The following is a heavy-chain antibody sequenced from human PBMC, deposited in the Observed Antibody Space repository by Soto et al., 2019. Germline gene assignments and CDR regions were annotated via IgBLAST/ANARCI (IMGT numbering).Heavy chain of an antibody. CDR3: ASVTRTCISTSCYRYYYGMDV. Sequence: SETLSLTCTVSGGSISSGGYYWSWIRQHPGKGLEWIGYIYYSGSTYYNPSLKSRVTISVDTSKNQFSLKLSSVTAADTAVYYCASVTRTCISTSCYRYYYGMDVWGQGTTVTVSS. J-gene: IGHJ6*02. D-gene: IGHD2-2*02. V-gene: IGHV4-31*03. CDR2: IYYSGST. CDR1: GGSISSGGYY.